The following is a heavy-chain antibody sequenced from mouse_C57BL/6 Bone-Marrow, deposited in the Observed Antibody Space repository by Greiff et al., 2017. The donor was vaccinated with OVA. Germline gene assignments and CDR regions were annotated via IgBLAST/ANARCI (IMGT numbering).Heavy chain of an antibody. CDR1: GYSFTGYY. CDR3: AREYYYGSSYPFAY. D-gene: IGHD1-1*01. CDR2: IYPYNGVS. Sequence: VQLQQSGPELVKPGASVKISCKASGYSFTGYYMHWVKQSHGNILDWIGYIYPYNGVSSYNQKFKGKATLTVDKSSSTAYMELRSLTSEDSAVYDCAREYYYGSSYPFAYWGQGTLVTVSA. J-gene: IGHJ3*01. V-gene: IGHV1-31*01.